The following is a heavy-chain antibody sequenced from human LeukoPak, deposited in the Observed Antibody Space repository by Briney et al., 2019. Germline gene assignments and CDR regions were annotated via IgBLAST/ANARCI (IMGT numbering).Heavy chain of an antibody. J-gene: IGHJ4*02. CDR2: IKSKTDGGTT. Sequence: GGSLRLSCAASGFTFSNAWMSWVRQDPGKGLEWVGHIKSKTDGGTTDYAAPVKGRFTISRDDSKNTLYLQMSSLKTEDTAVYYCTTERLVNDYWGQGTLVTVSS. V-gene: IGHV3-15*01. CDR3: TTERLVNDY. D-gene: IGHD3-10*01. CDR1: GFTFSNAW.